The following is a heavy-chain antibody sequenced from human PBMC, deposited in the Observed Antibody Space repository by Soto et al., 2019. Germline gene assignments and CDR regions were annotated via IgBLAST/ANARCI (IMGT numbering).Heavy chain of an antibody. CDR2: ISYDGNNK. D-gene: IGHD2-8*01. CDR1: GFTFTDHA. CDR3: ARTKAIFGLDV. Sequence: VQLVESGGGVFQPGRSLTLSCVASGFTFTDHAMHWVRQAPGKGLEWVALISYDGNNKQYTDSVKGRSPISRDNSKDTLFLQLSSLRLEDTAVYYCARTKAIFGLDVWGQGTTVTVSS. J-gene: IGHJ6*02. V-gene: IGHV3-30*04.